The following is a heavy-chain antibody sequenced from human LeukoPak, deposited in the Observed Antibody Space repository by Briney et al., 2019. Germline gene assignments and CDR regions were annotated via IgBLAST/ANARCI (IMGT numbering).Heavy chain of an antibody. J-gene: IGHJ6*04. V-gene: IGHV1-3*01. D-gene: IGHD3-10*01. CDR2: INAGNGNT. CDR1: GYTFTSYA. CDR3: ARAPLGSPRQARGPPYYYGMDV. Sequence: GASVKVCCKASGYTFTSYAMHWGRQAPGQRLEWRGGINAGNGNTKYSQKFQGRVTITRDTSVSTAYLELSSLRSEDTAVYYCARAPLGSPRQARGPPYYYGMDVWGKGATVTVSS.